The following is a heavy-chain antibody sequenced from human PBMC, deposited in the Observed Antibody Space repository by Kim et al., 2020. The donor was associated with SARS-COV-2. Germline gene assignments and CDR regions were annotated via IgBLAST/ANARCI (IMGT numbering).Heavy chain of an antibody. CDR3: ARGQTYYDILTGYYMGEYFDY. V-gene: IGHV4-31*03. CDR2: LYYSGRT. J-gene: IGHJ4*02. CDR1: GGSISSGGYY. Sequence: SETLSLTCTVSGGSISSGGYYWSRIRQHPGKGLEWFGFLYYSGRTNYNLYLRRRVTISVDTSKNQFSLTLSSVTAADTAVYSCARGQTYYDILTGYYMGEYFDYWGQGTLVTVSS. D-gene: IGHD3-9*01.